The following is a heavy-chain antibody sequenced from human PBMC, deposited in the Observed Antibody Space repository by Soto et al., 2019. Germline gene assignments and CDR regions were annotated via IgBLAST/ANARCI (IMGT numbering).Heavy chain of an antibody. V-gene: IGHV1-18*01. D-gene: IGHD1-1*01. CDR1: GYTFTNYG. CDR3: ARGRYGDY. J-gene: IGHJ4*02. CDR2: ISAHNGNT. Sequence: QVHLVQSGAEVKKPGASVKVSCKASGYTFTNYGITWVRQAPGQGLEWMGCISAHNGNTDYAQKLQGRVIVTRDTSTSTAYMELRSLISDDTAVYYCARGRYGDYWGQGALVTVSS.